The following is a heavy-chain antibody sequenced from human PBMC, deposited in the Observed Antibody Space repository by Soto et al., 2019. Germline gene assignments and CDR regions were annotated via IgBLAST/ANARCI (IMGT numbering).Heavy chain of an antibody. D-gene: IGHD3-22*01. V-gene: IGHV4-30-4*01. Sequence: SETLSLTCTVSGGSISSGDYYWSWIRQPPGKGLEWIGYIYYSGSTYYNPSLKSRVTISVDTSKNQFSLKLSSVTAADTAVYYCASMIVANWFAPWGQGTLVTVSS. CDR1: GGSISSGDYY. CDR3: ASMIVANWFAP. CDR2: IYYSGST. J-gene: IGHJ5*02.